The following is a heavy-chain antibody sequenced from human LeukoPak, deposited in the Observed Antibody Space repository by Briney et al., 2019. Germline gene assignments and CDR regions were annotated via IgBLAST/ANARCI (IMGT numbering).Heavy chain of an antibody. Sequence: SETLSLTCAVYGGSFSGYYWSWIRQPPGKGLEWIGEINHSGSTNYNPSLKSRVTISVDTSKNQFSLKLSSVTAADTAVYYCARGRYNWNYGRFDYWGQGTLVTVSS. CDR2: INHSGST. J-gene: IGHJ4*02. CDR3: ARGRYNWNYGRFDY. CDR1: GGSFSGYY. D-gene: IGHD1-7*01. V-gene: IGHV4-34*01.